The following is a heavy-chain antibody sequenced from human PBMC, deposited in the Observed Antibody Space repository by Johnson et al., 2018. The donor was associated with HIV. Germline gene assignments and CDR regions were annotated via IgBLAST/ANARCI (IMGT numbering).Heavy chain of an antibody. D-gene: IGHD6-13*01. V-gene: IGHV3-30*04. CDR1: GFTFKNYA. Sequence: QVQLVESGGGVVQPGRSLRLSCAASGFTFKNYAMHWVRQAPGERLEWVAVISYDGHIKYYADSVKGRFTISRDNYKSTLYLQINSLRAEDTALYYCAKDCSISSWSPGCPFDIWGQGTMVTVSS. CDR2: ISYDGHIK. CDR3: AKDCSISSWSPGCPFDI. J-gene: IGHJ3*02.